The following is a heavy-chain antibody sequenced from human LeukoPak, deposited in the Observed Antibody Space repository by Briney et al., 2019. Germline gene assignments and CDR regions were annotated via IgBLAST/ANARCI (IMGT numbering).Heavy chain of an antibody. CDR2: IWYDGSNK. CDR3: ARGTGYTNSWAYWYFDL. Sequence: PGRSLRLSCAASGFTFSSYGMHWVRQAPGKGLEWVAVIWYDGSNKYYADSVKGRFTISRDNSKNTLYLQMNSLRAEDTAVYYCARGTGYTNSWAYWYFDLWGRGTLVTVSS. V-gene: IGHV3-33*01. CDR1: GFTFSSYG. J-gene: IGHJ2*01. D-gene: IGHD6-13*01.